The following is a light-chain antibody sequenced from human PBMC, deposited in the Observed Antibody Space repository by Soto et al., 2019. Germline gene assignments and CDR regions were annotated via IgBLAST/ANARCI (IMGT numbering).Light chain of an antibody. J-gene: IGLJ2*01. Sequence: QSALTQPASVSGSPGQSITISCTGTSSDVGGYNYVSWYQQHPGKAPKLMIYEVTNRPSGVSNRFSGSKSGNTASLTISGLQAEDETHYYCCSYTSSSTVVFGGGTKLTVL. CDR3: CSYTSSSTVV. CDR1: SSDVGGYNY. CDR2: EVT. V-gene: IGLV2-14*01.